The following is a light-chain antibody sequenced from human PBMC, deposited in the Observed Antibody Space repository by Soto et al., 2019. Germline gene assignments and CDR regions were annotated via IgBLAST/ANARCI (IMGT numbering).Light chain of an antibody. CDR1: QSVSSSY. V-gene: IGKV3-20*01. Sequence: EIVLTQSPGTLSSSPGERVTLSCRASQSVSSSYLAWYQQKPGQAPRLLIYGASSRATGIPDRFSGSGSGTDFTLTISRLEPEDFAVYYCQQYDTSHGYTFGQGTKLEIK. CDR2: GAS. CDR3: QQYDTSHGYT. J-gene: IGKJ2*01.